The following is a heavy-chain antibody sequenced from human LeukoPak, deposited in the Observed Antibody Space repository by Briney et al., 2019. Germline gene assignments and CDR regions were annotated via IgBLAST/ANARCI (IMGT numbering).Heavy chain of an antibody. J-gene: IGHJ4*02. CDR1: GYTFTGYY. CDR3: ASFDTMVRGVIWT. CDR2: INPNSGGT. V-gene: IGHV1-2*02. Sequence: ASVKVSCKASGYTFTGYYMHWVQQAPGQGLEWMGWINPNSGGTNYAQKFQGRVTMTRDTSISTAYMELSRLRSDDTAVYYCASFDTMVRGVIWTWGQGTLVTVSS. D-gene: IGHD3-10*01.